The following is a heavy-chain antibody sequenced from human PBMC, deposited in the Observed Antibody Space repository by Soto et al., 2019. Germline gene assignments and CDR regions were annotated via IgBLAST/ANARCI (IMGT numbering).Heavy chain of an antibody. CDR1: GFTFSNYA. Sequence: GGSLRLSCAASGFTFSNYAMSWVRQAPGRGLEWVSAISSGGSSTYYADSVKGRFTISRDNSKNTLYLQMDSLTAEDTAVYYCGSSSKYPVGYWGQGTLVTVSS. V-gene: IGHV3-23*01. D-gene: IGHD4-4*01. CDR3: GSSSKYPVGY. J-gene: IGHJ4*02. CDR2: ISSGGSST.